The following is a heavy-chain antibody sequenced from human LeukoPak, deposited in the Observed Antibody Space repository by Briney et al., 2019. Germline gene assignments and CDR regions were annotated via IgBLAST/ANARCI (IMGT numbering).Heavy chain of an antibody. D-gene: IGHD5-18*01. CDR2: IHHSGGP. CDR3: ARGGGYSYGYIDY. J-gene: IGHJ4*02. V-gene: IGHV4-31*03. Sequence: PSETLSLTCTVSGGAINSGVYYWSWIRQYPGKGLEWIGNIHHSGGPYYNPSLKSRLIISVDTSKNQFSLKLNSVTAADTAVYYCARGGGYSYGYIDYWGQGTLVTVSS. CDR1: GGAINSGVYY.